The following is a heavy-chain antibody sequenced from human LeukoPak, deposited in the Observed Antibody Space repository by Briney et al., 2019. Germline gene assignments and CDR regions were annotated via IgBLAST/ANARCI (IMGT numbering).Heavy chain of an antibody. V-gene: IGHV5-51*01. CDR2: IYPGDSDT. J-gene: IGHJ4*02. Sequence: GESLKISCKGSGYSFTSYWIGWVRQMPGKGLEWMGIIYPGDSDTRYSPSFQGQVTISADKSISTAYLQWSSLKASDTAMYYCARETYCDILTGYYTLFDYWGQETLVTVSS. CDR1: GYSFTSYW. CDR3: ARETYCDILTGYYTLFDY. D-gene: IGHD3-9*01.